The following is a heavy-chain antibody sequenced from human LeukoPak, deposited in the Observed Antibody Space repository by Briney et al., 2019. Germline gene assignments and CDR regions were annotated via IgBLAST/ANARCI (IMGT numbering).Heavy chain of an antibody. Sequence: GGSLRLSCAASGFTFSTYSMNWVRQAPGKGPVWVSRIDTDASSTTYADYVKGRFTISRDNAKNTLFLQMNSLRAEDTAVYYCARDKYGGNSNAFDIWGQGTLVTVSS. D-gene: IGHD4-23*01. CDR3: ARDKYGGNSNAFDI. CDR1: GFTFSTYS. J-gene: IGHJ3*02. CDR2: IDTDASST. V-gene: IGHV3-74*01.